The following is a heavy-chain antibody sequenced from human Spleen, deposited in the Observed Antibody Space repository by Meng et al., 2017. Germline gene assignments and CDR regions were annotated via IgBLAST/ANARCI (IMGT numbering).Heavy chain of an antibody. CDR1: GDSITNHNW. D-gene: IGHD3-22*01. CDR2: IPHRGSS. J-gene: IGHJ5*02. Sequence: QVQLRESGPALVKPSETLSLTCAVSGDSITNHNWWAWVRQPPGKGLEWIGEIPHRGSSAYNPSLKSRVTISVDTSKNQFSLKLSSVTAADTAVYYCARMIVVAGFDPWGQGTLVTVSS. V-gene: IGHV4-4*02. CDR3: ARMIVVAGFDP.